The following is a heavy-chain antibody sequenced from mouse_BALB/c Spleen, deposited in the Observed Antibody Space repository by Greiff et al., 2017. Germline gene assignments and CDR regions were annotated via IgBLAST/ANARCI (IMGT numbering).Heavy chain of an antibody. J-gene: IGHJ2*01. V-gene: IGHV3-8*02. D-gene: IGHD1-1*01. CDR3: ARYQDYGYYFDY. CDR2: ISYSGST. CDR1: GDSITSGY. Sequence: DVKLVESGPSLVKPSQTLSLTCSVTGDSITSGYWNWIRKFPGNKLEYMGYISYSGSTYYNPSLKSRISITRDTSKNQYYLQLNSVTTEDTATYYCARYQDYGYYFDYWGQGTTLTVSS.